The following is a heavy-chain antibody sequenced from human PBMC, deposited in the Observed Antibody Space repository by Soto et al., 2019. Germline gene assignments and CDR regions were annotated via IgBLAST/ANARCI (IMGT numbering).Heavy chain of an antibody. J-gene: IGHJ3*02. CDR2: IIPIFGTA. D-gene: IGHD3-3*01. V-gene: IGHV1-69*13. CDR1: GGTFSSYA. Sequence: SVKVACKASGGTFSSYAISWVRQAPGQGLEWMGGIIPIFGTANYAQKFQGRVTITADESTSTAYMELSSLRSEDTAVYYCAGDFWSGYGAFDIWGQGTMVTVSS. CDR3: AGDFWSGYGAFDI.